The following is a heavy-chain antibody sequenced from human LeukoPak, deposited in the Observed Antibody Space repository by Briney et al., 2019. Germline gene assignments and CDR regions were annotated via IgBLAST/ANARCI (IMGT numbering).Heavy chain of an antibody. CDR1: GLTFSSYG. V-gene: IGHV3-33*01. CDR2: IWYDGSNK. J-gene: IGHJ6*02. Sequence: GGSLRLSCAASGLTFSSYGMHWVGQAPGKGLEWVAVIWYDGSNKYYADSVKGRFTISRDNSKNTLYLQMNSLRAEDTAVYYCARDNVVEWEHNYYYGMDVWGQGTTVTVSS. D-gene: IGHD1-26*01. CDR3: ARDNVVEWEHNYYYGMDV.